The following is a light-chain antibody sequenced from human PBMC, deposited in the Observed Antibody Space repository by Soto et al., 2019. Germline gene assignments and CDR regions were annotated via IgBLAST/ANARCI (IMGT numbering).Light chain of an antibody. CDR2: DAS. V-gene: IGKV3-11*01. Sequence: ELVLTQSPATLSLSPGERATLSCRASQSVSSYLAWYQQKPGQAPRLLIYDASNRATGIPARFSGSGSGTDFTLTISSLEPEDFAVYYCQPRSNWPVTLGQGTRLEI. J-gene: IGKJ5*01. CDR3: QPRSNWPVT. CDR1: QSVSSY.